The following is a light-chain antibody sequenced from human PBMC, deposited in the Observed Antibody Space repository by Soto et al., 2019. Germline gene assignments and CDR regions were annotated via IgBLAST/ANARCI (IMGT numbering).Light chain of an antibody. Sequence: EIVLTQSPATLSLSPGERATLSCRASQSVSSYLAWYQQKPGQAPRLLIYDASNRATGIPARFSGSGSGTDFTLTISRLEPEDFAVYYCQQYASSLALTFGGGTKVDIK. CDR3: QQYASSLALT. V-gene: IGKV3-11*01. J-gene: IGKJ4*01. CDR2: DAS. CDR1: QSVSSY.